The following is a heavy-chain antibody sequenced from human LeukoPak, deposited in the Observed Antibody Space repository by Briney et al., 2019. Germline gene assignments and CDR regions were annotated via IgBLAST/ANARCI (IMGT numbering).Heavy chain of an antibody. CDR3: ARGAQRERSSSWYSTNRRSDAFDI. Sequence: SETLSLTCTVSGGSIRSSYYYWGWIRQPPGKGLEWIGSIYDSGSTYYNPSLKSRVTISVDTSKNQFSLKLSSVTAADTAVYYCARGAQRERSSSWYSTNRRSDAFDIWGQGTMVTVSS. D-gene: IGHD6-13*01. J-gene: IGHJ3*02. CDR2: IYDSGST. CDR1: GGSIRSSYYY. V-gene: IGHV4-39*07.